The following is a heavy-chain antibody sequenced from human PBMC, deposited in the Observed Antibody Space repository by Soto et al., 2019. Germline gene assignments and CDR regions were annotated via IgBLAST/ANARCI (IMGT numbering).Heavy chain of an antibody. V-gene: IGHV3-9*01. CDR1: GFTFDDYA. CDR3: AKGGPSITGTDIDY. CDR2: ISWNSGSI. Sequence: EVQLVESRGGMVQPGRSLRLSCAASGFTFDDYAMHWVRQAPGKGLEWVSGISWNSGSIGYADSVKGRFTISRDNAKNSLYLQMNSLRAEDTALYYCAKGGPSITGTDIDYWGQGTLVTVSS. D-gene: IGHD1-20*01. J-gene: IGHJ4*02.